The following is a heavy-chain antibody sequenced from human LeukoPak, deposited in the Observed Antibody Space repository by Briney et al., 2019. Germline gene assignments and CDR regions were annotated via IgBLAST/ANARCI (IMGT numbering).Heavy chain of an antibody. D-gene: IGHD4-17*01. CDR3: ARDLAVTSLGY. Sequence: GGSLRLSCAASGFTFSSYAMSWVRQAPGKGLEWVSVIYSGGSTYYADSVKGRFTISRDNSKNTLYLQMNSLRAEDTAVYYCARDLAVTSLGYWGQGTLVTVSS. CDR2: IYSGGST. CDR1: GFTFSSYA. V-gene: IGHV3-53*01. J-gene: IGHJ4*02.